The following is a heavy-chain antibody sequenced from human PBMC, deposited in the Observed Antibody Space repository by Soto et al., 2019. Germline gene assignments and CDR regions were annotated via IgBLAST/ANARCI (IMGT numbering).Heavy chain of an antibody. CDR2: IYYSGST. CDR3: ARRVVATIWDYYYYYMDV. J-gene: IGHJ6*03. CDR1: GGSISSYY. D-gene: IGHD5-12*01. V-gene: IGHV4-59*08. Sequence: SETLSLTCTVSGGSISSYYWSWIRQPPGKGLEWIGYIYYSGSTNYNPSLKSRVTISVDTSKNQFSLKLSSVTAADTAVYYCARRVVATIWDYYYYYMDVWGKGTTVTVSS.